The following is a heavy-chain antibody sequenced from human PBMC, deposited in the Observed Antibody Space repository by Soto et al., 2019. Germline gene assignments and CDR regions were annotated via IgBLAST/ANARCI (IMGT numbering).Heavy chain of an antibody. D-gene: IGHD3-10*02. CDR3: ARRVFGALY. CDR2: IKQDGNEK. CDR1: GFTFNSNW. Sequence: EVQLVESGGGLVQPGGSLRLSCAASGFTFNSNWMSWVRRAPGKGLEWVANIKQDGNEKDYVDSVKGRFTISRDNSKNSLHLQMNSLRVEDTAVYYCARRVFGALYWGQGTLVTVSS. V-gene: IGHV3-7*01. J-gene: IGHJ4*02.